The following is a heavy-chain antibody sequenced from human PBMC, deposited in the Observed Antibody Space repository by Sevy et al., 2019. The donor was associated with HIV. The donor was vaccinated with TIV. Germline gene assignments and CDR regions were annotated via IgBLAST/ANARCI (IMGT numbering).Heavy chain of an antibody. Sequence: SETLSLTCTVSGGSMSSSDYFWGWVRQPPGKGLAWIGSIYYNGDTYHSPSLKSRVTVAVDTSKNQFFLTLTSVTAADTAIYYCARHGAWRFYFDFWGQGALVTVSS. J-gene: IGHJ4*02. V-gene: IGHV4-39*01. CDR1: GGSMSSSDYF. D-gene: IGHD3-16*01. CDR2: IYYNGDT. CDR3: ARHGAWRFYFDF.